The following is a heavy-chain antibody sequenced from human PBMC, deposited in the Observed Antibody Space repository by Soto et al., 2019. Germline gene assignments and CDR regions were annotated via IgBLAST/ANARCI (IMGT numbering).Heavy chain of an antibody. Sequence: EVQLVESGGGLVQPGGSLKLSCAASGFTFSGSAMHWVRQASGKGLEWVGRIRSKANSYATAYAASVKGRFTISRDDSKNTADLQMNSLKTEDTDVYYWTTQLGVVTHPYYYYGMDVWGQGTTVTVSS. CDR2: IRSKANSYAT. D-gene: IGHD3-3*01. V-gene: IGHV3-73*01. CDR1: GFTFSGSA. J-gene: IGHJ6*02. CDR3: TTQLGVVTHPYYYYGMDV.